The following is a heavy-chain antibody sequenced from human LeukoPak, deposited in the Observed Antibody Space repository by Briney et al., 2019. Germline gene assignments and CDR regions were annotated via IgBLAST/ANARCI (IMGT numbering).Heavy chain of an antibody. J-gene: IGHJ6*03. CDR2: INTDGSST. CDR3: ALTRLYYYYYMDV. CDR1: GFTFSSYW. Sequence: PGGSLRLSCAASGFTFSSYWMHWVRQAPGKGLVWVSRINTDGSSTSYADSVKGRFTISRDNAKNTLYLQMNSLRAEDTAVYYCALTRLYYYYYMDVWGKGTTVTVSS. V-gene: IGHV3-74*01. D-gene: IGHD2-15*01.